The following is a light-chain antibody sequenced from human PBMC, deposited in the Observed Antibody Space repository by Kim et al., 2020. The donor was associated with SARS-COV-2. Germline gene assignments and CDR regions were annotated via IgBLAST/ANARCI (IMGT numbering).Light chain of an antibody. CDR1: KLGDKY. CDR2: QDS. V-gene: IGLV3-1*01. Sequence: VSVSPGQTASITCSGDKLGDKYACWYQQKPGQSTVLVIYQDSKRPSGIPERFSGSNSGNTATLTISGTQAMDEADYYCQAWDSSWVFGGGTKLTVL. J-gene: IGLJ3*02. CDR3: QAWDSSWV.